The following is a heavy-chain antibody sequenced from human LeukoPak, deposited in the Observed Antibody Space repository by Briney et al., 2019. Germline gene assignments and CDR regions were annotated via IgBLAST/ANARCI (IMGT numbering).Heavy chain of an antibody. V-gene: IGHV1-2*02. CDR3: ARAGFPEYSHNYFDY. Sequence: ASVKVSCKASGYTFTGYYMHWVRQAPGQGLEWMGWINPNSGGTNYAQKFQGRVTVTRDTSISTAYMELSRLRSDDTAVYYCARAGFPEYSHNYFDYWGQGNLVTVSS. CDR1: GYTFTGYY. D-gene: IGHD1-14*01. CDR2: INPNSGGT. J-gene: IGHJ4*01.